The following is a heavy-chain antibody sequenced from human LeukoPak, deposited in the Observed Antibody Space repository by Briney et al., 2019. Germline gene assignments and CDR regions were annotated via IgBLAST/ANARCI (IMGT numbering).Heavy chain of an antibody. CDR1: GFTLSSYS. Sequence: PGGSLRLSCAASGFTLSSYSMNWVRQAPGKGLEWVSAISSSSSYMYYADSVKGRFTISRDNAKNSLYLQMHSLRAEDTAVYYCARSPTPYRGDLGYWGQGTLVTVSS. CDR2: ISSSSSYM. V-gene: IGHV3-21*01. J-gene: IGHJ4*02. CDR3: ARSPTPYRGDLGY. D-gene: IGHD4-23*01.